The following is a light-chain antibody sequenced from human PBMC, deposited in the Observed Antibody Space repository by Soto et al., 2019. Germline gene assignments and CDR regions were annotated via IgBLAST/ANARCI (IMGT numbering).Light chain of an antibody. CDR3: QQYDNWPWT. CDR1: QTISGT. CDR2: GAS. J-gene: IGKJ1*01. V-gene: IGKV3-15*01. Sequence: EIVMTQSPATLSVAPGGGASPSCRASQTISGTLAWYQQKPVQAPRLLIHGASTRATGFPARFSGSGSGTDFTLTISSLQSEDFAVYYCQQYDNWPWTFGQGTKVDIK.